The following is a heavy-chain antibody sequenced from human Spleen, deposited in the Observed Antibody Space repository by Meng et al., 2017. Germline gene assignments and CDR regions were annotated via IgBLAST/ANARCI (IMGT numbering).Heavy chain of an antibody. D-gene: IGHD6-19*01. Sequence: QGQLVQSGAEGKKPGASVKVSCKASGYTFTSYDINWVRQATGQGLEWMGWMNPNSGNTGYAQKFQGRVTITRNTSISTAYMELSSLRSEDTAVYYCARAPSIAVAAYNWFDPWGQGTLVTVSS. V-gene: IGHV1-8*03. CDR3: ARAPSIAVAAYNWFDP. CDR1: GYTFTSYD. CDR2: MNPNSGNT. J-gene: IGHJ5*02.